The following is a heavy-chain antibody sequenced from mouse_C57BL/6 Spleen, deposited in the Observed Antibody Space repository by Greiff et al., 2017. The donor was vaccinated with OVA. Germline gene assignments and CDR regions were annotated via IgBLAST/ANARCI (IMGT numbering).Heavy chain of an antibody. CDR2: IYPRSGNT. CDR3: ASSPFITTARYYFGY. CDR1: GYTFTSYG. J-gene: IGHJ2*01. V-gene: IGHV1-81*01. D-gene: IGHD1-1*01. Sequence: QVQLQQSGAELARPGASVKLSCKASGYTFTSYGISWVKQRTGQGLEWIGEIYPRSGNTYYNEKFKGKATLTADKSSSTAYMELRSLTSEDSAVYFCASSPFITTARYYFGYWGQGTTLTVSS.